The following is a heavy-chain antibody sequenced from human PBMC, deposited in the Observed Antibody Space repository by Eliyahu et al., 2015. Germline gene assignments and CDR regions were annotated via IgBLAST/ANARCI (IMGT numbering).Heavy chain of an antibody. J-gene: IGHJ5*02. Sequence: QVQLVQSGAEVKNPGASVKIXCKASGYTFSXYYMHWARPAPGQGLEXXAWINPNSGGTHYAQNFQSRVTVTRDTSINTAYMELNRLRSDDTAVYYCARERSECSGGTCHRRTFDPWGQGTLVTVSS. D-gene: IGHD2-15*01. CDR1: GYTFSXYY. V-gene: IGHV1-2*02. CDR3: ARERSECSGGTCHRRTFDP. CDR2: INPNSGGT.